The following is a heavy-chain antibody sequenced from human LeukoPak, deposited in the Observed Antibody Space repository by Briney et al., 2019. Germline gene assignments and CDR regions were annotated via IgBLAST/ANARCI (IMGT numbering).Heavy chain of an antibody. CDR2: IYYSGST. V-gene: IGHV4-59*08. Sequence: KASETLSLTCTVSGGSISSYYWSWIRQPPGKGLEWIGYIYYSGSTNYNPSLKSRVTISVDTSKNQFSLKLSSVTAADTAVYYCAGTTVTSINPDPFDYWGQGTLVTVSS. CDR1: GGSISSYY. CDR3: AGTTVTSINPDPFDY. J-gene: IGHJ4*02. D-gene: IGHD4-17*01.